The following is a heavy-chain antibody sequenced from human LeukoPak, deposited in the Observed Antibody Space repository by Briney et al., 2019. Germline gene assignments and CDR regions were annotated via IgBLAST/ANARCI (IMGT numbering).Heavy chain of an antibody. Sequence: NPGGSLRLSCAASGFTFSSYAMTWVRQAPGKGLEWVSSISSSSSYIYYADSVKGRFTISRDNAKNSLYLQMNSLRAEDTAVYYCAREDRDILTGYSKDYYYMDVWGKGTTVTVSS. J-gene: IGHJ6*03. CDR1: GFTFSSYA. CDR2: ISSSSSYI. CDR3: AREDRDILTGYSKDYYYMDV. D-gene: IGHD3-9*01. V-gene: IGHV3-21*01.